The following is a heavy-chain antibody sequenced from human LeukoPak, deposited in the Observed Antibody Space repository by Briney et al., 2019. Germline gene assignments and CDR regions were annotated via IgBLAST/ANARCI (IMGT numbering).Heavy chain of an antibody. V-gene: IGHV4-59*08. CDR2: IYYSGST. CDR1: GGSISSYY. Sequence: SETLSLTCTVSGGSISSYYWSWIRQPPGKGLEWSGYIYYSGSTNYTPSLKSRVTISVDTSKNQFSLKLSSVTAADTAVYYCARHGSGYCSGGSCYGFDAFDIWGQGTMVTVSS. CDR3: ARHGSGYCSGGSCYGFDAFDI. D-gene: IGHD2-15*01. J-gene: IGHJ3*02.